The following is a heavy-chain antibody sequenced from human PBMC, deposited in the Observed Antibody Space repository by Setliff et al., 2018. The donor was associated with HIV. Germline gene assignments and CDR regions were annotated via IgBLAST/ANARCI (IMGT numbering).Heavy chain of an antibody. CDR2: IIPIFATA. Sequence: SVKVSCKASGGTFSSYAISWVRQAPGQGLEWMGGIIPIFATAKYAQKFQGRITITADESTTTAYMELSRLRSEDTAVYFCARDPPRGIAAAGQYYYYYMDVWGKGTTVTVSS. CDR3: ARDPPRGIAAAGQYYYYYMDV. J-gene: IGHJ6*03. V-gene: IGHV1-69*13. CDR1: GGTFSSYA. D-gene: IGHD6-13*01.